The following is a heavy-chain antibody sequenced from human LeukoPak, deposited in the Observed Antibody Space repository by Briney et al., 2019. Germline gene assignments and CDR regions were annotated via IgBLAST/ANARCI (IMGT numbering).Heavy chain of an antibody. CDR1: GFTFSSYG. CDR3: ARDMAFWSGSHAFDI. D-gene: IGHD3-3*01. CDR2: IRYDGSNK. J-gene: IGHJ3*02. Sequence: GGSLRLSCAASGFTFSSYGMHWVRQAPGKGLEWVAFIRYDGSNKYYADSVKGRFTISRDNSKNTLYLQMNSLRAEDTAVYYCARDMAFWSGSHAFDIRGQGTMVTVSS. V-gene: IGHV3-30*02.